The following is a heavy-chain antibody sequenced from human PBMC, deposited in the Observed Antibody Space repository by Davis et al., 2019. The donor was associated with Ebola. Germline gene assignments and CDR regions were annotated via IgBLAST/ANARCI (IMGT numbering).Heavy chain of an antibody. J-gene: IGHJ5*02. Sequence: PGGSLRLSCKGSGYSFTSYWIAWVRQMPGKGLEWMGIIYPGDSDTRYSPSFQGQVTISADKSISTAYLQWSSLKASDTAMYYCARLFTGSSGGWFDPWGQGTLVTVSS. D-gene: IGHD6-6*01. CDR1: GYSFTSYW. CDR3: ARLFTGSSGGWFDP. V-gene: IGHV5-51*01. CDR2: IYPGDSDT.